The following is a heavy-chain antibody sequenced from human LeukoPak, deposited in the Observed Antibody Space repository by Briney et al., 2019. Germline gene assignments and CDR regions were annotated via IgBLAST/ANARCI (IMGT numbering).Heavy chain of an antibody. Sequence: GGSLRLSCAASGFTFSSYSMNWVRQAPGKGQEWVSFISTSSSYIHNADSVKGRFTISRDNAENSLYLQMSGLRAEDTAVYYCARDLILADNGGSSAHDYWGQGTLVTVSS. CDR1: GFTFSSYS. V-gene: IGHV3-21*01. D-gene: IGHD2-15*01. CDR3: ARDLILADNGGSSAHDY. J-gene: IGHJ4*02. CDR2: ISTSSSYI.